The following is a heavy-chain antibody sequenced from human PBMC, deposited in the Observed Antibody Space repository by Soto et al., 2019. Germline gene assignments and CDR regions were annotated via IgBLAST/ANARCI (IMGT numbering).Heavy chain of an antibody. CDR3: VRSWFSGSDYDMDV. CDR1: GYSFTSHW. D-gene: IGHD1-26*01. J-gene: IGHJ6*02. Sequence: PGESLKISCKGSGYSFTSHWISWVRQMPGKGLEWMGRIDPSDSYSSYSPSFQGHVTISADKSISTAYLQWSSLKASDTAMYYCVRSWFSGSDYDMDVWGQGTTVTVSS. V-gene: IGHV5-10-1*01. CDR2: IDPSDSYS.